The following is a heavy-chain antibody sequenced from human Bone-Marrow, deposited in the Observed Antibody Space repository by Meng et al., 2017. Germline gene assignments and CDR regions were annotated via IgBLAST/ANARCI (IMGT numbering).Heavy chain of an antibody. Sequence: VQLVQAGDDVKNAGSSVKVSCKASGGTFSSYAISWVRQAPGQGLEWMGGIIPIFGTANYAQKFRGRVTITADKSTSTAYMELSSLRSEDTAVYYCAREGIGEGVVDYWGQGTLVTVSS. D-gene: IGHD3-22*01. CDR2: IIPIFGTA. CDR1: GGTFSSYA. V-gene: IGHV1-69*06. CDR3: AREGIGEGVVDY. J-gene: IGHJ4*02.